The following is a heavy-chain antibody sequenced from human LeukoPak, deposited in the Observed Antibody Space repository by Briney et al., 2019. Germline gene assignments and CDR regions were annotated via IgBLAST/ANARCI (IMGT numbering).Heavy chain of an antibody. D-gene: IGHD3-9*01. Sequence: SETLSLTCSVSGGSITSYYWSWIRQPPGKGLEWIGYIYHSGSTNYSPSLKSRVTVSVDTSKNQFSLKLRSVTAADTAVYYCARPGGLRYDAFDIWGQGTMVTVSS. CDR1: GGSITSYY. CDR2: IYHSGST. CDR3: ARPGGLRYDAFDI. J-gene: IGHJ3*02. V-gene: IGHV4-59*08.